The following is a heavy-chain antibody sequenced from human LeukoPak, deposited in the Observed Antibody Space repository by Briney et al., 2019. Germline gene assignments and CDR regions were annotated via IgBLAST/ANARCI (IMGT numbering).Heavy chain of an antibody. J-gene: IGHJ3*02. D-gene: IGHD3-22*01. Sequence: SEILSLTCTVSGGSISSGGYYWSWIRQPPGKGLEWIGSIYYSGSTYYNPSLKSRVTISVDTSKNQFSLKLSSVTAADTAVYYCARYQYYYDSSGYENAFDIWGQGTMVTVSS. V-gene: IGHV4-39*07. CDR2: IYYSGST. CDR1: GGSISSGGYY. CDR3: ARYQYYYDSSGYENAFDI.